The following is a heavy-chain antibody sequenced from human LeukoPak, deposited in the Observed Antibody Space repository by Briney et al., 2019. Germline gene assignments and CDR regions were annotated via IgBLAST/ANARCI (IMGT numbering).Heavy chain of an antibody. CDR3: ARGGSYYDFWSGYLSDDY. V-gene: IGHV4-34*01. Sequence: SETLSLTCAVYGGSFSGYYWSWIRQLPGKGLEWIGEINHSGSTNYNPSLKSRVTISVDTSKNQFSLKLSSVTAADTAVYYCARGGSYYDFWSGYLSDDYWGQGTLVTVSS. CDR2: INHSGST. CDR1: GGSFSGYY. J-gene: IGHJ4*02. D-gene: IGHD3-3*01.